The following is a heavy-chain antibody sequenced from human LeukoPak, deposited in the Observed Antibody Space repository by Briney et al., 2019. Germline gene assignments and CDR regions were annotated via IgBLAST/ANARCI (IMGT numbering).Heavy chain of an antibody. V-gene: IGHV3-23*01. CDR2: ISGSGGST. CDR3: ALIGSKLLWRIDY. J-gene: IGHJ4*02. D-gene: IGHD3-10*01. Sequence: ETLSLTCTVSGGSISSSSYYWGWIRQPPGKGLEWVSAISGSGGSTYYADSVKGRFTISRDNSKNMLYLLMNSLRAEDTAVYYCALIGSKLLWRIDYWGQGSLVTVSS. CDR1: GGSISSSSYY.